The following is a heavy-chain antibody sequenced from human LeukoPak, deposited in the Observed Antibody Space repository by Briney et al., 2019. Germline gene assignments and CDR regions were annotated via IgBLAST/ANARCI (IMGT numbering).Heavy chain of an antibody. D-gene: IGHD4-17*01. CDR1: GFTFSSYG. CDR3: AKDLAVTDMWYFDY. V-gene: IGHV3-23*01. Sequence: RTGGSLRLSCAASGFTFSSYGMSWVRQAPGKGLEWVSAISGSGGSTYYADSVKGRFTISRDNSKNTLYLQMNSLRAEDTAVYYCAKDLAVTDMWYFDYWGQGTLVTVSS. J-gene: IGHJ4*02. CDR2: ISGSGGST.